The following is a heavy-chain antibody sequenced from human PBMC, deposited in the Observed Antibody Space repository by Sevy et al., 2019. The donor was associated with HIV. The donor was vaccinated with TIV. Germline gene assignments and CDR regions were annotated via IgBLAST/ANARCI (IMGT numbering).Heavy chain of an antibody. CDR1: GFSFSYYG. J-gene: IGHJ6*02. D-gene: IGHD1-26*01. CDR2: ISHDGINE. CDR3: ANAYSWSYSHSYLYALDV. V-gene: IGHV3-30*18. Sequence: GGSLRLSCIGSGFSFSYYGIDWVRQSPGKGLDWVALISHDGINEYYADSVKGRFTISRDNSKNTVYLEMNSLRNEDTAIYFCANAYSWSYSHSYLYALDVWGQGTTVTVSS.